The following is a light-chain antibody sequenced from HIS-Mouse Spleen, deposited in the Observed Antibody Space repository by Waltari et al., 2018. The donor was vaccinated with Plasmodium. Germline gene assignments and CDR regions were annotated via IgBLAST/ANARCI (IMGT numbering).Light chain of an antibody. V-gene: IGLV1-47*01. CDR1: SPTIGCNY. Sequence: QSVLTQPPSASGTPGQRVTIPCSGSSPTIGCNYGYWYQQLPGTAPKLLIYRNNQRPSGVPDRFSGSKSGTSASLAISGLRSEDEADYYCAAWDDSLSGRVFGGGTKLTVL. CDR2: RNN. J-gene: IGLJ3*02. CDR3: AAWDDSLSGRV.